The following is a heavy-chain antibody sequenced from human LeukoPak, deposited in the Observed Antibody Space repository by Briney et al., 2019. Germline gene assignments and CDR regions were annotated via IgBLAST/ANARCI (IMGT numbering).Heavy chain of an antibody. Sequence: GGSLRLSCAASGFTLSSYSMNWVRQAPGKGLEWVSYISGGSSTIYNADSVKGRFTISRDNAKNLLYLLMDTLRAEDTAVYYCARVGSNQWLDYWGQGTLVTVSS. CDR2: ISGGSSTI. CDR1: GFTLSSYS. CDR3: ARVGSNQWLDY. D-gene: IGHD6-19*01. V-gene: IGHV3-48*01. J-gene: IGHJ4*02.